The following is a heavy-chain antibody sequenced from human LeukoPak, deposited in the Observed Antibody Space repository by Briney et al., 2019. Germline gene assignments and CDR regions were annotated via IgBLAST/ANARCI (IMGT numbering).Heavy chain of an antibody. CDR3: ARFSGYCSSTSCHYGAFDI. Sequence: GVSLRLSCVASRFTLSSYWMNWVRQAPGKGLVWVARTNSDGSYTDYADSVKGRFLISRDNAKNTLYLQMNSLRAEDTAVYYCARFSGYCSSTSCHYGAFDIWGQGTMVTVSS. J-gene: IGHJ3*02. D-gene: IGHD2-2*03. CDR1: RFTLSSYW. V-gene: IGHV3-74*01. CDR2: TNSDGSYT.